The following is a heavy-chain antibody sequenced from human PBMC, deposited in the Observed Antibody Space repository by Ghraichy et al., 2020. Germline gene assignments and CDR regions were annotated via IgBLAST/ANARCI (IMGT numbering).Heavy chain of an antibody. CDR3: ARTPVRRWLQYTLTFDY. Sequence: SETLSLTCTVSGGSISSSSYYWGWIRQPPGKGLEWIGSIYYSGSTYYNPSLKSRVTISVDTSKNQFSLKLSSVTAADTAVYYCARTPVRRWLQYTLTFDYWGQGTLVTVSS. J-gene: IGHJ4*02. CDR1: GGSISSSSYY. D-gene: IGHD5-24*01. CDR2: IYYSGST. V-gene: IGHV4-39*01.